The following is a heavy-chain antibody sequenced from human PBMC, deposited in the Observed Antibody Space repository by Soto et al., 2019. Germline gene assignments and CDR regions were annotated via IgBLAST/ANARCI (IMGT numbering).Heavy chain of an antibody. Sequence: PSETLSLTCTVSGGSISSSSYYWGWIRQPPGKGLEWIGSIYYSGSTYYNPSLKSRVTISVDTSKNQFSLKLSSVTAADTAVYYCATGIPQQLVRSYYFDYWGQGTLVTVSS. CDR2: IYYSGST. J-gene: IGHJ4*02. CDR3: ATGIPQQLVRSYYFDY. V-gene: IGHV4-39*01. CDR1: GGSISSSSYY. D-gene: IGHD6-13*01.